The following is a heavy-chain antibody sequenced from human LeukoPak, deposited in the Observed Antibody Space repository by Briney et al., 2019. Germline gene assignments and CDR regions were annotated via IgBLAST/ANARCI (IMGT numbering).Heavy chain of an antibody. CDR1: GYTFTHHG. Sequence: ASVKVSCKASGYTFTHHGIAWVRQAPGQGLEWMGWISCYNGDTIYAQIFQGRVTMTTEKSTNTAYMELRSLRSDDTAVYYCARDPSNTSGRYQYFDVWGRGTLVSVSS. J-gene: IGHJ2*01. V-gene: IGHV1-18*01. CDR2: ISCYNGDT. CDR3: ARDPSNTSGRYQYFDV. D-gene: IGHD6-19*01.